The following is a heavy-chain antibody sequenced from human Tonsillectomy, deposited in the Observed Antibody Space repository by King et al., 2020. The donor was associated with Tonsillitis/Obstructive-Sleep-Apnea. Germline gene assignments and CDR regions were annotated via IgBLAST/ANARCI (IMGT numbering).Heavy chain of an antibody. V-gene: IGHV4-39*01. Sequence: QLQESGPGLVKPSETLSLTCTVSGGSISSSSYYWGWLRQPPGKGLEWIGSIYYSGSSSYNPSLKSRVTISADTSKNQFSLKLRSVTVADTALYYCARGRSWYYNWFDPWGQGTLVTVSS. J-gene: IGHJ5*02. CDR1: GGSISSSSYY. CDR2: IYYSGSS. CDR3: ARGRSWYYNWFDP. D-gene: IGHD6-13*01.